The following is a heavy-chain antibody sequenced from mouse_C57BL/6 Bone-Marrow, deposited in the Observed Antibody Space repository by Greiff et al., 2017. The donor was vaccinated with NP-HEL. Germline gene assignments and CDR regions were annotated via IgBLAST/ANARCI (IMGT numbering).Heavy chain of an antibody. J-gene: IGHJ4*01. Sequence: EVKLVESGGGLVKPGGSLKLSCAASGFTFSSYAMSWVRQTPEQRLEWVATISDGGSYTYYPDNVKGRFTISRDNAKNNLYLQMSHLKSEDTAMYYCASNLLWSPDAMDYWGQGTSVTVSS. CDR3: ASNLLWSPDAMDY. D-gene: IGHD2-1*01. CDR1: GFTFSSYA. V-gene: IGHV5-4*03. CDR2: ISDGGSYT.